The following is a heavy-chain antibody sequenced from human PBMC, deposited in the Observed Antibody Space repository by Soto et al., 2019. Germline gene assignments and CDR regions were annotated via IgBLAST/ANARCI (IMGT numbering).Heavy chain of an antibody. CDR1: SASIRSSNW. Sequence: QVQLQESGPGLVKPSGTLSLTCAVSSASIRSSNWWSWVRQSPGKGLEWIGEIFHNGSTNYNPSLKSRVPISVDKSKNQFSLKVSSVTAADTAVYYCARAFGYSGTHYYFYYMDGWGKGTTVTVSS. D-gene: IGHD5-12*01. V-gene: IGHV4-4*02. CDR3: ARAFGYSGTHYYFYYMDG. CDR2: IFHNGST. J-gene: IGHJ6*03.